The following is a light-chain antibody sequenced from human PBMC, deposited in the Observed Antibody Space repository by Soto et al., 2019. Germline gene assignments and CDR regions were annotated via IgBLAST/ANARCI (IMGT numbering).Light chain of an antibody. J-gene: IGKJ1*01. CDR1: QRVSSN. CDR3: QLYNNWPPWT. Sequence: EIVMTQSPANLSVSPGERATLSCRASQRVSSNLAWYQQKPGQAPRLLIYGASTRATGIPARFSGSGSGTEFTLTISSLQSEAFAVYYCQLYNNWPPWTFGQGTKVEIK. V-gene: IGKV3-15*01. CDR2: GAS.